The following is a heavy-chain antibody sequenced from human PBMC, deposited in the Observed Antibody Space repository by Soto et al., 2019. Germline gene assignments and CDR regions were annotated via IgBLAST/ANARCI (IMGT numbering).Heavy chain of an antibody. CDR2: IIPIFGTA. CDR3: ARDTSNYNHYGMDV. J-gene: IGHJ6*02. D-gene: IGHD4-4*01. V-gene: IGHV1-69*13. CDR1: GGTFSSYA. Sequence: GASVKVSCKASGGTFSSYAISWVRQAPGQGLEWMGGIIPIFGTANYAQKFQGRVTITADESTSTAYMELSSLRSEDTAVYYCARDTSNYNHYGMDVWGQGTTVTVSS.